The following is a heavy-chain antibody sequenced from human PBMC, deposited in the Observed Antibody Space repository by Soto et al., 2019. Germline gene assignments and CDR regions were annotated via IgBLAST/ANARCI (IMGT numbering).Heavy chain of an antibody. J-gene: IGHJ6*02. Sequence: SLSCINKNTGKGLEWVSSISSSSSYIYYADSVKGAFTISRDNAKNSLYLQMNSLRAEDTAVYYYARDGVYSSSSGTGGRSYYYYGMDVWGQGTTVTVSS. CDR2: ISSSSSYI. V-gene: IGHV3-21*01. CDR1: S. D-gene: IGHD6-6*01. CDR3: ARDGVYSSSSGTGGRSYYYYGMDV.